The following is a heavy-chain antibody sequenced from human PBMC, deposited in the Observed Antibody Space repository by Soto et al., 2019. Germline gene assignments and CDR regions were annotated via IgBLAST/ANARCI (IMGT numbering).Heavy chain of an antibody. D-gene: IGHD2-15*01. Sequence: SETLSLTCTVSGGSISNLYWSWIRQPPGKGLEWIGYIYYSGSTNYNPSLKSRVTISVDTSKNQFSLKLSSVTAADTAVYYCASFGGGDYYYYYMDVWGKGTTVTV. CDR2: IYYSGST. J-gene: IGHJ6*03. CDR1: GGSISNLY. V-gene: IGHV4-59*11. CDR3: ASFGGGDYYYYYMDV.